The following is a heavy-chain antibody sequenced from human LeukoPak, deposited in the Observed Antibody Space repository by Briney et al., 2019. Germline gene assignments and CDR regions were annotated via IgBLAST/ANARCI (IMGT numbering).Heavy chain of an antibody. D-gene: IGHD3-10*01. Sequence: SETLSLICTVSGGSISSYYWSWIRQPAGKGLEWIGRIYTSGSTNYKPSLKSRVTMSVDTSKNQFSLKLSSVTAADTAVYYCARDDYGSAYNWFDPWGQGTLVTVSS. CDR3: ARDDYGSAYNWFDP. CDR2: IYTSGST. CDR1: GGSISSYY. V-gene: IGHV4-4*07. J-gene: IGHJ5*02.